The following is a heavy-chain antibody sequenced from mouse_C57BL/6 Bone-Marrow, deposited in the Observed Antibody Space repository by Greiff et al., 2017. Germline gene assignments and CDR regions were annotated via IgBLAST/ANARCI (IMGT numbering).Heavy chain of an antibody. CDR2: INPNNGGT. CDR3: ARSTLLRYSAWFAY. J-gene: IGHJ3*01. CDR1: GYTFTDYN. Sequence: VQLQQSGPELVKPGASVKIPCKASGYTFTDYNMDWVKQSHGKSLEWIGDINPNNGGTIYNQKFKGKATLTVDKSSSTAYMELRSLTSEDTAVYYCARSTLLRYSAWFAYWGQGTLVTVSA. D-gene: IGHD1-1*01. V-gene: IGHV1-18*01.